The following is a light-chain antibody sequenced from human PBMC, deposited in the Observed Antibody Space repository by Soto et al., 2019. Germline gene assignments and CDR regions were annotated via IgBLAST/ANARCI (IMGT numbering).Light chain of an antibody. CDR1: ETVSSNY. CDR3: QQYGSSPMT. CDR2: GAS. V-gene: IGKV3-20*01. Sequence: EIVLTQSQATLSLPPGERATLSCLASETVSSNYLAWYQQKPGQAPRLLIYGASSRATGIPDRFSGSGSGTDFTLTISRLEPEDFAVYYCQQYGSSPMTFGQGTRLEIK. J-gene: IGKJ5*01.